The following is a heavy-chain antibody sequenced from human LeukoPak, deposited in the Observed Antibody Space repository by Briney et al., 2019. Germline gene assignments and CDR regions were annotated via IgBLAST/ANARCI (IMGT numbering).Heavy chain of an antibody. CDR1: GGSFSGYY. V-gene: IGHV4-34*01. CDR3: ARVRSSSWYCDY. CDR2: INHSGST. Sequence: SETLSLTCAVYGGSFSGYYWSWIRQPPGKGLEWIGEINHSGSTNYNPSLKSRVTISGDTSKTQVYLKLSSVTAADTAVYYCARVRSSSWYCDYWGQGTLVTVPS. J-gene: IGHJ4*02. D-gene: IGHD6-13*01.